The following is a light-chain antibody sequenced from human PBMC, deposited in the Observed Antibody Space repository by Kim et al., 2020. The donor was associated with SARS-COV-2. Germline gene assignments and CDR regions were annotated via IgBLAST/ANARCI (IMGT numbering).Light chain of an antibody. Sequence: DIQMTQSPSSLSTSVGDRVTITCQASQDIGIYLNWYQQKPGKAPKLLIYDASNLETGVPSRFSGSRSGTDFTFTISSLQPEDIATYYCQQYDNLPLTFGGGTTVDIK. J-gene: IGKJ4*01. CDR3: QQYDNLPLT. CDR2: DAS. V-gene: IGKV1-33*01. CDR1: QDIGIY.